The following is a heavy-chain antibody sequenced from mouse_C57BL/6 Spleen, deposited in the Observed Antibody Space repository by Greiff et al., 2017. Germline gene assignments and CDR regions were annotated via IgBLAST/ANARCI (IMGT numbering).Heavy chain of an antibody. Sequence: EVQGVESGGDLVKPGGSLKLSCAASGFTFSSYGMSWVRQTPDKRLGWVATISSGGSYTYYPDSVKGRFTISRDNAKNTLYLRMSSLKSEDTAMYYCARLGGSSSYAMDYWGQGTSVTVSS. CDR3: ARLGGSSSYAMDY. D-gene: IGHD1-1*01. V-gene: IGHV5-6*01. CDR2: ISSGGSYT. J-gene: IGHJ4*01. CDR1: GFTFSSYG.